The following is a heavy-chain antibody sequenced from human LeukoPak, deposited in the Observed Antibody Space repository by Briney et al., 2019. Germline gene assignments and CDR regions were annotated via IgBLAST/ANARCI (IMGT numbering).Heavy chain of an antibody. J-gene: IGHJ4*02. D-gene: IGHD3-3*01. CDR1: GYIFTSNY. CDR3: ARGGSGNGFDY. V-gene: IGHV1-46*01. CDR2: IITSGGST. Sequence: ASVKVSCTASGYIFTSNYMHWVRQAPGQGLEWMGVIITSGGSTTYAQKFQGRVTMTRDTSTSTLYMELSSLRSEDTAVYFCARGGSGNGFDYWGQGTLVTVSS.